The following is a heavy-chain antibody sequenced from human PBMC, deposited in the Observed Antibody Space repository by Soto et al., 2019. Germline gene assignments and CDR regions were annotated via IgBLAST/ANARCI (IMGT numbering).Heavy chain of an antibody. D-gene: IGHD1-26*01. CDR1: EFTFSSYS. CDR3: ARDPSDLWEPDQYFQY. Sequence: GGSLRLSCAASEFTFSSYSMNWVRQAPGKGLEWVSSISGSSRHIYSAGSVKGRFTISRDNAKNSLYLQMNSLRAEDTAVYYCARDPSDLWEPDQYFQYWGQGALVTVSS. V-gene: IGHV3-21*01. CDR2: ISGSSRHI. J-gene: IGHJ1*01.